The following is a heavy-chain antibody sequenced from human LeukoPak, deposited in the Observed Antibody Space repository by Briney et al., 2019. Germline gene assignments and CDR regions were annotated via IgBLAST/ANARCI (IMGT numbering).Heavy chain of an antibody. J-gene: IGHJ4*01. CDR2: MHPISGNT. V-gene: IGHV1-8*02. CDR3: ARVSFDSSGNKINFDY. D-gene: IGHD2-15*01. CDR1: GYTFTDYY. Sequence: ASVKDSCKASGYTFTDYYMQWVRQAPGQGLEWMGWMHPISGNTGYAQKFQGRVTMTRNTSISTAYMELSSLRSEDTAVYYCARVSFDSSGNKINFDYWGHGTLVTVSS.